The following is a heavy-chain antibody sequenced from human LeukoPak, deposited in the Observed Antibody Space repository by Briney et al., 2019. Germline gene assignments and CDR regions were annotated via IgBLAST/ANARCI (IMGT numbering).Heavy chain of an antibody. Sequence: PGGSLRLSCAASGFTFNTYAMSWVRQAPGKGLGWVSAISASGGSTYYADSVKGRFTISRDNSMNTLYLQMNSLRAEDTAVYYCAKKVGKSSGYYYGYWGQGTLVTVSS. J-gene: IGHJ4*02. D-gene: IGHD3-22*01. CDR2: ISASGGST. V-gene: IGHV3-23*01. CDR1: GFTFNTYA. CDR3: AKKVGKSSGYYYGY.